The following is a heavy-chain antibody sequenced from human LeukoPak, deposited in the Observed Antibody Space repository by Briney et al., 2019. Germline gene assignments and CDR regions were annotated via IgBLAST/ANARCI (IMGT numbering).Heavy chain of an antibody. J-gene: IGHJ4*02. CDR1: GGSISSSDYY. CDR2: IFYSGSP. CDR3: ARDWPPTY. V-gene: IGHV4-30-4*08. D-gene: IGHD4-17*01. Sequence: SETLSLTCIVSGGSISSSDYYWGWIRLPPGKGLEWIGYIFYSGSPYYNPSLKSRVTISVDTSKNQFSLKLNSVTAADTAVYYCARDWPPTYWGQGTLVTVSS.